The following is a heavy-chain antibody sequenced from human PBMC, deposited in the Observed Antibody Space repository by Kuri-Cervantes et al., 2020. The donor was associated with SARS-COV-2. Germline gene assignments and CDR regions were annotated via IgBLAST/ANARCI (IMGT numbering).Heavy chain of an antibody. J-gene: IGHJ6*02. CDR3: ARRGYSYGFDYYGMDV. Sequence: GASLKISCMGSGYSFTSYWIGWVRQMPGKGQEWMGIIYPGDSDTRYSPSFQGQVTISADKSISTAYLQWSSLKASDTAMYYCARRGYSYGFDYYGMDVWGQGTTVTVSS. V-gene: IGHV5-51*01. D-gene: IGHD5-18*01. CDR1: GYSFTSYW. CDR2: IYPGDSDT.